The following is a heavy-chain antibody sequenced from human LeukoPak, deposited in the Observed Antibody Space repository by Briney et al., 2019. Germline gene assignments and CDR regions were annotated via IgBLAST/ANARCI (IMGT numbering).Heavy chain of an antibody. CDR2: IDSDGNIT. Sequence: PGGSLRLSCAASGFTFSSYYIHWVRQAPGKGLVWVSRIDSDGNITTYADSVKGRFTISRDNAKNTLYLQMNSLRAEDTAVYYCARISYDSSGYYDYRGQGTLVTVSS. CDR1: GFTFSSYY. D-gene: IGHD3-22*01. CDR3: ARISYDSSGYYDY. V-gene: IGHV3-74*01. J-gene: IGHJ4*02.